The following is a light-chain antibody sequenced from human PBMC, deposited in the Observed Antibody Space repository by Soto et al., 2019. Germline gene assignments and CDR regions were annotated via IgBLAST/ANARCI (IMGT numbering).Light chain of an antibody. V-gene: IGKV3-20*01. CDR3: QQFGSSSFT. CDR2: STS. Sequence: EIVLTQSPGTLSLSPGERATLSCRASQSVSSSYLAWYQQKPGQAPRLLISSTSNRATGIPDRFSGSGSGTDFTLTISRLEPEDFAVYYCQQFGSSSFTFGPGTKVDIK. J-gene: IGKJ3*01. CDR1: QSVSSSY.